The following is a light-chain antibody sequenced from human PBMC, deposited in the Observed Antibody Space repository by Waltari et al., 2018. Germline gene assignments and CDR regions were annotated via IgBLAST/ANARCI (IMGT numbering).Light chain of an antibody. CDR2: KAS. CDR3: QQYNSYLYT. Sequence: DIQMTQSPSTLSASVGDRVTITCRASQSICSWLAWYQQKLGKAPKLLIYKASSLESGVPSRFSGSGSGTEFTLTISSLQPDDFATYYCQQYNSYLYTFGQRTKLEIK. V-gene: IGKV1-5*03. J-gene: IGKJ2*01. CDR1: QSICSW.